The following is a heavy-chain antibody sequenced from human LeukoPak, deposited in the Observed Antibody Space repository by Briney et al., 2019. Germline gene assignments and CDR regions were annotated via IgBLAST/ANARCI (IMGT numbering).Heavy chain of an antibody. D-gene: IGHD1-26*01. V-gene: IGHV3-23*01. CDR1: GFTFSSYA. J-gene: IGHJ1*01. CDR3: AKDWWELPRHLSFQH. CDR2: ISGSGGST. Sequence: GGSLRLSCAASGFTFSSYAMSWVRQAPEKGLEWVSAISGSGGSTYYADSVKGRFTISRDNSKNTLYLQMNSRRAEDTAVYYCAKDWWELPRHLSFQHWGQGTLVTVSS.